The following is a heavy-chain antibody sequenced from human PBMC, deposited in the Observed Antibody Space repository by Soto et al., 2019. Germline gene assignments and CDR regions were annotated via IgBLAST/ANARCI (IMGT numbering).Heavy chain of an antibody. D-gene: IGHD3-3*01. J-gene: IGHJ6*02. CDR2: ISWNSGNI. V-gene: IGHV3-9*01. CDR1: GFTFDDYA. Sequence: EVQLVESGGGLVQPGRSLRLSCAASGFTFDDYAMHWVRQAPGKGVEWVSGISWNSGNIGYVGSVKGRFTISRDNVKNSLYLQMNSLRAEDTALYYCAKASGYYYYYGMDVWGQGTTVTVSS. CDR3: AKASGYYYYYGMDV.